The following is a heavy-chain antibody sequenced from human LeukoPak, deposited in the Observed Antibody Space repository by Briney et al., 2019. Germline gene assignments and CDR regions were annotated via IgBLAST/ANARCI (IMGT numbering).Heavy chain of an antibody. V-gene: IGHV3-23*01. D-gene: IGHD3-16*01. J-gene: IGHJ4*02. Sequence: GGSLRLSCAASGFTFSSYSMNWVRQAPGKGLEWVSAISGSGGSTYYADSVKGRFTISRDNSKNTLYLQMNSLRAEDTAVYYGAKAPFGGSFDYWGQGTLVTVSS. CDR3: AKAPFGGSFDY. CDR2: ISGSGGST. CDR1: GFTFSSYS.